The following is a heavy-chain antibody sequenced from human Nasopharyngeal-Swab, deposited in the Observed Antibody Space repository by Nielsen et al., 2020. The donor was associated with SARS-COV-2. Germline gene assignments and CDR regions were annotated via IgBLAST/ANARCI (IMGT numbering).Heavy chain of an antibody. CDR2: IYPGDSDT. D-gene: IGHD3-22*01. J-gene: IGHJ3*02. CDR1: GYSFTSYW. V-gene: IGHV5-51*01. Sequence: GESLKISCQGSGYSFTSYWIGWVRQMPGKGLEWMGIIYPGDSDTRYSPSFQGQVTISADKSISTAYLQWSSLKASDTAMYYCASTTTYYYDSSPDAFDIWGQGTLVTVSS. CDR3: ASTTTYYYDSSPDAFDI.